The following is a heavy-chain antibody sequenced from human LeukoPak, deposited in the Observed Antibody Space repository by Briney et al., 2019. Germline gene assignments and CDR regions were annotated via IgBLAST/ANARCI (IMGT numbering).Heavy chain of an antibody. CDR3: AREGVKDYYGSGSEYNWFDP. CDR1: SYTFTSYG. CDR2: ISAYYGNT. V-gene: IGHV1-18*01. D-gene: IGHD3-10*01. Sequence: ASVKVSCKSSSYTFTSYGISWVRQAPAQGLEWMGWISAYYGNTNYAQKLQDRVTMTTDTSTSTAYMELRSLRSDDTAVYYCAREGVKDYYGSGSEYNWFDPWGQGTLVTVSS. J-gene: IGHJ5*02.